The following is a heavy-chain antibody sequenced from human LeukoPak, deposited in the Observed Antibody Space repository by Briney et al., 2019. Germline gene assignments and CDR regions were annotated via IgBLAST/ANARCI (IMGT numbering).Heavy chain of an antibody. CDR2: VYDRGGT. D-gene: IGHD2-21*02. CDR3: AKASDSGDWHLGY. CDR1: GDFISRYY. J-gene: IGHJ4*02. Sequence: SETLSLTCTVSGDFISRYYWSWIRQSPGKGLEWIGYVYDRGGTNYNPSLKSRAIISADTSKNQFSLKVTSVTAADTAVYYCAKASDSGDWHLGYWGQGTLVTVSS. V-gene: IGHV4-59*01.